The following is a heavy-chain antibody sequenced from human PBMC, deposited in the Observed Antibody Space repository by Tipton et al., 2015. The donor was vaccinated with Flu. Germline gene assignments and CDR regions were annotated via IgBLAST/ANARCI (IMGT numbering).Heavy chain of an antibody. J-gene: IGHJ4*02. Sequence: LRLSCTVSGGSISSYYWSWIRQPPGKGLEWIGYIYYSGSTNYNPSLKSRVTISVDTSKNQFSLKLSSVTAADTAVYYCARDSPDWGFDYWGQGTLVTVSP. CDR2: IYYSGST. CDR1: GGSISSYY. D-gene: IGHD3/OR15-3a*01. V-gene: IGHV4-59*01. CDR3: ARDSPDWGFDY.